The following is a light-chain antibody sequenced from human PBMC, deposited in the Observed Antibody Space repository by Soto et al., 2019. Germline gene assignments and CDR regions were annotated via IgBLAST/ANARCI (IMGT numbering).Light chain of an antibody. V-gene: IGLV1-44*01. J-gene: IGLJ1*01. CDR1: NIGSKT. Sequence: QSVLTQPPSASGSPGQSVTISNIGSKTVKWYQQFPGTAPQLLIYSDDQRPSGVPDRFSGSKSGTSASLAISGLQAEDEADYYCAAWDDSLSGYVFGTGTRSP. CDR2: SDD. CDR3: AAWDDSLSGYV.